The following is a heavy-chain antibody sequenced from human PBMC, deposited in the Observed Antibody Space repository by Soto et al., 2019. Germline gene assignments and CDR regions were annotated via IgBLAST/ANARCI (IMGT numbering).Heavy chain of an antibody. CDR1: GGTFSSYA. Sequence: VASVKVSCKASGGTFSSYAISWVRQAPGQGLEWMGGIIPIFGTANYAQKFQGRVTITADESTSTAYMELSSLRSGDTAVYYCASGHYYYYGMDVWGQGTTVTVSS. V-gene: IGHV1-69*13. J-gene: IGHJ6*02. CDR3: ASGHYYYYGMDV. CDR2: IIPIFGTA.